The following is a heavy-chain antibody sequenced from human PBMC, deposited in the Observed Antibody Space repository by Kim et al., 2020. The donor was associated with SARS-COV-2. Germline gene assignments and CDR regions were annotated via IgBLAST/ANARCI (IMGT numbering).Heavy chain of an antibody. D-gene: IGHD3-3*01. CDR3: VADLGAGSFLH. CDR1: GFIFNMYV. J-gene: IGHJ6*02. CDR2: IRHDGETK. Sequence: GGSLRLSCAASGFIFNMYVLQWVRQAPGKGLQWVAIIRHDGETKVYADSVEGRFTISRDESKRTVFLQMNSLRVEDTAVYYCVADLGAGSFLHWGQGTTVTVS. V-gene: IGHV3-30*02.